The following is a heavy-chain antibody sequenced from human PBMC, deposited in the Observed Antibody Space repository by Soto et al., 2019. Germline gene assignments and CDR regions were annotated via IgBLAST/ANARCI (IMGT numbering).Heavy chain of an antibody. CDR2: INWNGGST. V-gene: IGHV3-20*01. CDR3: ARVRYCSGGSCYSPSDYYYMDV. D-gene: IGHD2-15*01. Sequence: PGGSLRLSCAASGFTFDDYGMSWVRQAPGKGLEWVSGINWNGGSTGYADSVKGRFTISRDNAKNSLYLQMNSLRAEDTALYHCARVRYCSGGSCYSPSDYYYMDVWGKGTTVTVSS. J-gene: IGHJ6*03. CDR1: GFTFDDYG.